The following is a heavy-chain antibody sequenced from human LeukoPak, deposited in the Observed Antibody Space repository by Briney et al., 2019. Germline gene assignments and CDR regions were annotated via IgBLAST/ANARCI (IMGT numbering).Heavy chain of an antibody. CDR1: GFTFSAYD. V-gene: IGHV3-23*01. CDR3: ANYDFWSNTAAGFDY. D-gene: IGHD3-3*01. Sequence: GGSLRLSCAASGFTFSAYDMQWVRQAPGKGPEWVSGISRSGSTYYRDSVKGRFTISRDNSKNTLYLQMNSLRAEDTAVYYCANYDFWSNTAAGFDYWGQGTLVTVSS. J-gene: IGHJ4*02. CDR2: ISRSGST.